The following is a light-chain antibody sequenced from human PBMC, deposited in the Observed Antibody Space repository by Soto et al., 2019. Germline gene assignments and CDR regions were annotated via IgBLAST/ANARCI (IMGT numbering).Light chain of an antibody. V-gene: IGKV1-39*01. Sequence: DIQMTQSPSSLSASVEDRVIITCRASQSISNHLNWYQQKPGKAPKLLIFAASSLQSGVPSRFSGSRSGTDFTLTISSLQPEDFATYYCQQSYSRVTFGQGTKVDI. CDR1: QSISNH. CDR3: QQSYSRVT. CDR2: AAS. J-gene: IGKJ1*01.